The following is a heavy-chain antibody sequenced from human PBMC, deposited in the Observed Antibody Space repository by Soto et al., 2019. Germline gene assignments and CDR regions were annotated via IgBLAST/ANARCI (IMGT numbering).Heavy chain of an antibody. CDR3: ARGVINYYSEDV. CDR1: GFTFSDYW. J-gene: IGHJ6*03. D-gene: IGHD2-21*01. CDR2: SKRDGSTT. Sequence: EVQLVESGGGLVQPGGSLRLSCAASGFTFSDYWMHWVRQAPGKGLEWVSRSKRDGSTTNYADSVKGRFTISRDNAKNRLYLEMNSLRVEDTADYYCARGVINYYSEDVWGKGTTVTVSS. V-gene: IGHV3-74*01.